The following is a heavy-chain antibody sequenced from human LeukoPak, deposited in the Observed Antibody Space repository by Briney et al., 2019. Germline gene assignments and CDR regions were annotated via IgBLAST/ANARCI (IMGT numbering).Heavy chain of an antibody. CDR3: ASSTWDSSSWYGY. CDR2: INQDGSDK. CDR1: GLAFSNCW. V-gene: IGHV3-7*01. D-gene: IGHD6-13*01. J-gene: IGHJ4*02. Sequence: GGSLRLSCAASGLAFSNCWMSWVRQAPGKGLEWVANINQDGSDKYYVDSVKGRFTISRDNSKNTLYLQMNSLRAEDTAVYYCASSTWDSSSWYGYWGQGTLVTVSS.